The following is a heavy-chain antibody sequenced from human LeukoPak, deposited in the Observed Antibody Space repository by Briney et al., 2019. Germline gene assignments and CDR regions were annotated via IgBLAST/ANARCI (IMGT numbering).Heavy chain of an antibody. CDR2: IYHSGST. CDR3: ARAGGIAAAGTYRAFDI. J-gene: IGHJ3*02. V-gene: IGHV4-4*02. Sequence: SETLSLTCAVSGGSISSSNWWSWVRQPPGKGLEWIGEIYHSGSTTYNPSLKSRVTISVDKSKIQFSLKLSSVTAADTAVYYCARAGGIAAAGTYRAFDIWGQGTMVTVSS. CDR1: GGSISSSNW. D-gene: IGHD6-13*01.